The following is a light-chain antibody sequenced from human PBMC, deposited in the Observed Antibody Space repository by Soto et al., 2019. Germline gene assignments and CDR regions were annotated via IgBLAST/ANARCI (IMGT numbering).Light chain of an antibody. Sequence: IVVAQSPTILSVSPGERATLSCRASQSVSSNLAWYQQKPGQAPRLLIYGASTRATGVPARFSGSGSGTEFTLTISSLQSEDFAVHYCQQYNKWPPFTFGPGTKVHIK. CDR1: QSVSSN. CDR3: QQYNKWPPFT. J-gene: IGKJ3*01. CDR2: GAS. V-gene: IGKV3D-15*01.